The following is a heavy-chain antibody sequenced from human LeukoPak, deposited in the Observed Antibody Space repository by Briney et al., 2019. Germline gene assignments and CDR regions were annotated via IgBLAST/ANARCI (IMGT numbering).Heavy chain of an antibody. J-gene: IGHJ4*02. D-gene: IGHD5-18*01. CDR3: ARGYSYGSEYNYFDY. CDR1: GGTFSSYA. V-gene: IGHV1-69*01. CDR2: IIPIFGTA. Sequence: SVKVSCKASGGTFSSYAISWVRQAPGQGLEWMGGIIPIFGTANYAQKFQGRVTITADESASTAYMELSSLRSEDTAVYYCARGYSYGSEYNYFDYWGQGTLVTVSS.